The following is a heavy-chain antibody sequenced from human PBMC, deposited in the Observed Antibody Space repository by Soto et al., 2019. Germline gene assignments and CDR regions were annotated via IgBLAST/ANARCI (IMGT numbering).Heavy chain of an antibody. D-gene: IGHD3-10*01. V-gene: IGHV1-24*01. CDR1: GHTLTGYS. CDR2: FDPKGGDA. CDR3: ATTTPLRGAMMTNINFDV. Sequence: ASVKVSCKISGHTLTGYSIHWVRQAPGKGLEWMGGFDPKGGDANYAQKWRGRVTVTEDTVTNTAYMELSGLRSDDSAVYYCATTTPLRGAMMTNINFDVWGQGTTVTVSS. J-gene: IGHJ4*02.